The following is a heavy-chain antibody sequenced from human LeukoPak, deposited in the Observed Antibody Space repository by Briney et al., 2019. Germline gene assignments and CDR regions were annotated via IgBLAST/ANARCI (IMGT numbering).Heavy chain of an antibody. CDR1: GGSFSGDY. V-gene: IGHV4-34*01. D-gene: IGHD3-10*01. CDR3: ASEGITMVRGVS. J-gene: IGHJ5*02. Sequence: SETLSLTCALYGGSFSGDYWSWIRQPAGNGLGGIGEINHSGSTNYNPCLKSRVTISVHTSKNPFSLKLSPVNAADTAVDYCASEGITMVRGVSWGQGTLVTVSS. CDR2: INHSGST.